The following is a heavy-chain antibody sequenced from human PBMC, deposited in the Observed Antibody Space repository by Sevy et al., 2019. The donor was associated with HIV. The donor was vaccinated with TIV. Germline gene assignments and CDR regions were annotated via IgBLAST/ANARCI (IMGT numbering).Heavy chain of an antibody. CDR3: ARDTLGCEGNPNLDLDL. D-gene: IGHD2-15*01. CDR1: GFSFSRYF. V-gene: IGHV3-74*01. CDR2: INSDGSTT. J-gene: IGHJ5*02. Sequence: GGSLRLSCAASGFSFSRYFMHWVRQAPGEGLVWVSRINSDGSTTNYADSVEGRFIVSRDNAKKTLYLELHSLRVEDTATYYCARDTLGCEGNPNLDLDLWGQGTLVTVSS.